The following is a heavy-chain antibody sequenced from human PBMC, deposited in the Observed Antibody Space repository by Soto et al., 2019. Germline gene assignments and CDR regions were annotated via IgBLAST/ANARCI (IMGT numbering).Heavy chain of an antibody. CDR2: INGGGDSP. CDR1: GFTFSNYA. CDR3: AKRGKFGGFDY. J-gene: IGHJ4*02. D-gene: IGHD3-10*01. Sequence: VHLLESGGGLVHPGGSLRLSCTASGFTFSNYAMTWVRQGPGKGLQWVAGINGGGDSPHYADSVKSRFIISRDNSNNTLVLQMRRLRVDDTALYYCAKRGKFGGFDYWGQGTLLTVSS. V-gene: IGHV3-23*01.